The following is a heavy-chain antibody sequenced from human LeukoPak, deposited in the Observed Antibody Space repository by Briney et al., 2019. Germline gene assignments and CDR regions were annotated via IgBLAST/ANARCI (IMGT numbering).Heavy chain of an antibody. CDR1: GYTFTSYD. CDR3: ARRNSAHCSTTSCFAFDI. D-gene: IGHD2-2*01. V-gene: IGHV1-8*03. J-gene: IGHJ3*02. Sequence: GASVKVSCKASGYTFTSYDINWVRQATGQGLEWMGWMNPNSGNTGYAQKFQGRVTITRNTSISTAYLSLKASDTAMYYCARRNSAHCSTTSCFAFDIWGQGTMVTVSS. CDR2: MNPNSGNT.